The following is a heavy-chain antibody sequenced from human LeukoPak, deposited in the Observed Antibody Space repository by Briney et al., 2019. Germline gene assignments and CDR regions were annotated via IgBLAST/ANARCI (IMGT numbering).Heavy chain of an antibody. V-gene: IGHV3-30*04. CDR3: ARDGAAAGLDY. D-gene: IGHD6-13*01. CDR2: ISYDGSNK. J-gene: IGHJ4*02. CDR1: GFTFSSYA. Sequence: PGRSLRLSCAASGFTFSSYAMHWVRQAPGKGLGWVAVISYDGSNKYYADSVKGRFTISRDNSKNTLYLQMNSLRAEDTAVYYCARDGAAAGLDYWGQGTLVTVSS.